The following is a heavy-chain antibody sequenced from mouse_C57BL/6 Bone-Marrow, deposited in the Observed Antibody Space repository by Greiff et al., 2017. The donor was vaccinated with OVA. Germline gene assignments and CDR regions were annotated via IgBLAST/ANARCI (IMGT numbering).Heavy chain of an antibody. V-gene: IGHV14-4*01. CDR3: TTRSLLCYAMDY. CDR2: IDPENGDT. J-gene: IGHJ4*01. D-gene: IGHD2-1*01. CDR1: GFNIKADY. Sequence: VQLQQSGAELVRPGASVKLSCTASGFNIKADYMHWVKQRPEQGLEWIGWIDPENGDTEYASKFQGKATITADTSSNTAYLQLSSLTSEDTAVYYCTTRSLLCYAMDYWGQGTSVTVSS.